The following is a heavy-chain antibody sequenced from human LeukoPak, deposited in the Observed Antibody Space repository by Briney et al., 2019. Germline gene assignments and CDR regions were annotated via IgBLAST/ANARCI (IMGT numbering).Heavy chain of an antibody. CDR1: GYTFTSYD. D-gene: IGHD3-10*01. Sequence: GAPVKVSCKASGYTFTSYDINWVRQATGQGLEWMGWMNPNSGNTGYAQKFQGRVTMTRNTSISTAYMELSSLRSEDTAVYYCARTVSRITMVRGVMNFDYWGQGTLVTVSS. V-gene: IGHV1-8*01. J-gene: IGHJ4*02. CDR2: MNPNSGNT. CDR3: ARTVSRITMVRGVMNFDY.